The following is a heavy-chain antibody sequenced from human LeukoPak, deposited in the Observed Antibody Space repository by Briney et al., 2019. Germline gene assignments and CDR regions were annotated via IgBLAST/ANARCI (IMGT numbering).Heavy chain of an antibody. Sequence: LAGRSLRLSCAASGFTFSSYGMHWVRQAPGKGLEWAAFIRHGESSKLYIDSVKGRFTISRDSSKNTLYLQMNSLRTEDTAMYYCANSHPHSDSWSGSWGQGTLVTVSS. CDR2: IRHGESSK. D-gene: IGHD3-3*01. J-gene: IGHJ5*02. V-gene: IGHV3-30*02. CDR3: ANSHPHSDSWSGS. CDR1: GFTFSSYG.